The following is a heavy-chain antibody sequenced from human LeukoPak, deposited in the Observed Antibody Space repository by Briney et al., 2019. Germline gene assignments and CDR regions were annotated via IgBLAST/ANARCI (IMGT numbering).Heavy chain of an antibody. V-gene: IGHV3-23*01. J-gene: IGHJ4*02. CDR1: GFTFRSYA. CDR2: ISNSGVTP. D-gene: IGHD5-18*01. Sequence: PGGSLRLSCAASGFTFRSYAMSWVRQAPGKGLEWISGISNSGVTPYYADSVKGRFSISRDNSKNMVYLQMSSLRVDDTAIDYCRGHRYGYKVDYWGQGALVTVSS. CDR3: RGHRYGYKVDY.